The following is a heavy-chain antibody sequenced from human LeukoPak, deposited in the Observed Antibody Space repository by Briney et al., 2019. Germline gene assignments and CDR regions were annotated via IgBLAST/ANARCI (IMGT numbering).Heavy chain of an antibody. CDR2: FDPEDGET. V-gene: IGHV1-24*01. CDR1: GYTLTELS. J-gene: IGHJ4*02. D-gene: IGHD2-2*01. CDR3: AKGSIVVVPATNPGSLD. Sequence: GASVKVSCKVSGYTLTELSMHWVRQAPGKGLEWMGGFDPEDGETIYAQKFQGRVTMTEDTSIDTAYMELSSLRAEDTAVYYCAKGSIVVVPATNPGSLDWGQGTLVTVSS.